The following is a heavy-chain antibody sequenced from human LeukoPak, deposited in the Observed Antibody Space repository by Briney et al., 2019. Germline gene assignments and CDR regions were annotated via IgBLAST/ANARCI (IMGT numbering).Heavy chain of an antibody. Sequence: PGGSLRLSCAASGFTFSSYGMHWVRQAPGKGLEWVAVIWYDGSNKYYADSVKGRFTISRDNSKNTLYLQMNSLRAEDTAVYYCARDHSGWYGSDYWGQGTLVTVSS. D-gene: IGHD6-19*01. CDR3: ARDHSGWYGSDY. J-gene: IGHJ4*02. CDR1: GFTFSSYG. V-gene: IGHV3-33*01. CDR2: IWYDGSNK.